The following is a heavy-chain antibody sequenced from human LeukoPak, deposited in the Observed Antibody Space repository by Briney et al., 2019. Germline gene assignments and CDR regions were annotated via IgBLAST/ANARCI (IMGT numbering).Heavy chain of an antibody. V-gene: IGHV3-23*01. J-gene: IGHJ3*02. CDR2: ISGSGGST. D-gene: IGHD3-16*01. Sequence: GGTLRLSCAASGFTFSSYGMSWVRQAPGKGLEWVSAISGSGGSTYYADSVKGRFTISRDNSKNTLYLQMNSLRAEDTAVYYCAKPNRGGSHNAFDIWGQGTMVTVSS. CDR3: AKPNRGGSHNAFDI. CDR1: GFTFSSYG.